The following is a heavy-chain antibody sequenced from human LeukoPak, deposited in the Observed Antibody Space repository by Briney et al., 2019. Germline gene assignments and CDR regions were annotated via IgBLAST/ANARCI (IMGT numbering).Heavy chain of an antibody. J-gene: IGHJ4*02. V-gene: IGHV3-23*01. CDR1: GFTFSSYA. CDR3: ASYDSSGYYYRRLPYYFDY. CDR2: ISGSGGST. D-gene: IGHD3-22*01. Sequence: GGSLRLSCAASGFTFSSYAMSWVRQAPGKXLEWVSAISGSGGSTYYADSVKGRFTISRDNSKNTLYLQMNSLRAEDTAVYYCASYDSSGYYYRRLPYYFDYWGQGTLVTVSS.